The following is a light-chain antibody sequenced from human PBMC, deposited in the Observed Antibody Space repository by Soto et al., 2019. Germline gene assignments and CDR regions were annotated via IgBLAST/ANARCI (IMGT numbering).Light chain of an antibody. J-gene: IGKJ1*01. V-gene: IGKV3-11*01. CDR2: DAS. CDR1: QSVSSY. Sequence: EIALTQSPATLSLSPGERATLSCRASQSVSSYLAWYQQKPGQAPRLLIYDASNRATGIPARFSGSGSGTDFTLIISSLEPEDFAVYYCQQRSNWPRTFGQGTKVDIK. CDR3: QQRSNWPRT.